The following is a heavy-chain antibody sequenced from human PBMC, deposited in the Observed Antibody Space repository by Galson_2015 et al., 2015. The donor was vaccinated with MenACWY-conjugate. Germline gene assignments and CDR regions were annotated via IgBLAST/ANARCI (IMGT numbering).Heavy chain of an antibody. D-gene: IGHD1-1*01. J-gene: IGHJ4*02. V-gene: IGHV3-74*01. CDR3: ARDNNWSFDS. Sequence: SLRLSCAASGFTFNNYWMHRVRQPPGKGLEWISYIKADGSFSNYADSVKGRFTTSTDNAKNMVYLQMDGLGDEDTAVYFCARDNNWSFDSWGQGTLVTVSS. CDR2: IKADGSFS. CDR1: GFTFNNYW.